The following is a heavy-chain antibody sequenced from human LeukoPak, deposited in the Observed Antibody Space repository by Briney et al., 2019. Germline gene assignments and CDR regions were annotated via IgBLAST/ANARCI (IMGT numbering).Heavy chain of an antibody. CDR3: ARGPYDSSGYYYLPFDY. J-gene: IGHJ4*02. CDR1: GGSISSSNW. CDR2: IYHSGST. D-gene: IGHD3-22*01. V-gene: IGHV4-4*02. Sequence: SETLSLTCAVSGGSISSSNWWSWVRQPPGKGLEWIGEIYHSGSTNYNPSLKSRVTISVDKSKNQFSLKLSSVTAADTAVYYCARGPYDSSGYYYLPFDYWGQGTLVTVSS.